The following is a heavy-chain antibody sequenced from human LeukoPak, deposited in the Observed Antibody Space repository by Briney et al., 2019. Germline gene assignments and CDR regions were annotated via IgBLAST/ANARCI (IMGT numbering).Heavy chain of an antibody. V-gene: IGHV4-34*01. D-gene: IGHD3-16*02. CDR3: ARDTPRYYDYVWGSYRRYYFDY. Sequence: PSETLSLTCAVYGGSFSGYYWSWIRQPPGKGLEWIGEINHSGSTNYNPSLKSRVTISVDTSKNQFSLKLSSVTAADTAVYYCARDTPRYYDYVWGSYRRYYFDYWGQGTLVTVSS. CDR1: GGSFSGYY. J-gene: IGHJ4*02. CDR2: INHSGST.